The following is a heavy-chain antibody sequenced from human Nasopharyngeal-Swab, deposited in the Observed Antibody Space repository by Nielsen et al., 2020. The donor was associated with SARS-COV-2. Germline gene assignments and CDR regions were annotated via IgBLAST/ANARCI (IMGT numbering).Heavy chain of an antibody. CDR2: IYYSGST. CDR1: GGSISSSY. D-gene: IGHD1-26*01. Sequence: SETLSLTCTVSGGSISSSYWSWIRQPPGKGLEWIGYIYYSGSTNYNPSLKGRVTISVDTSKNKFSLKLSSVTAADTAVYYCARAGKPKPRLPILYSGSYHNKKYSFDYFDDWGQGTLVTVSS. CDR3: ARAGKPKPRLPILYSGSYHNKKYSFDYFDD. J-gene: IGHJ4*02. V-gene: IGHV4-59*01.